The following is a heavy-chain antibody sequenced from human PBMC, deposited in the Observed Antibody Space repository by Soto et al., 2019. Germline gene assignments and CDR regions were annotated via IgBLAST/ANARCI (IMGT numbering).Heavy chain of an antibody. J-gene: IGHJ4*02. Sequence: AASVKVSCKVPKQTLTELTIDWLRQAPGKGLEWMGRPAPEEGEPIYPQKFQGRVSMTEDPSTDTAYMELTSLRFEDTAVYFCATVRKIVGNVGAFSCWGQGTPVAASS. CDR3: ATVRKIVGNVGAFSC. V-gene: IGHV1-24*01. D-gene: IGHD1-26*01. CDR1: KQTLTELT. CDR2: PAPEEGEP.